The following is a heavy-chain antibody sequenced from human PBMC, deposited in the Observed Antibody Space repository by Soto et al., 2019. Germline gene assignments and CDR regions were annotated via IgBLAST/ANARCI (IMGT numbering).Heavy chain of an antibody. CDR2: IYHSGST. D-gene: IGHD1-26*01. CDR3: ARVSGSYYYGMDV. CDR1: GGSISSSNW. V-gene: IGHV4-4*02. Sequence: SETLSLTCAVSGGSISSSNWWSWVRQPPGKGLEWIGEIYHSGSTNYSPSLKSRVTISVDKSKNQFSLKLSSVIAADTAVYYCARVSGSYYYGMDVWGQGTTVTVSS. J-gene: IGHJ6*02.